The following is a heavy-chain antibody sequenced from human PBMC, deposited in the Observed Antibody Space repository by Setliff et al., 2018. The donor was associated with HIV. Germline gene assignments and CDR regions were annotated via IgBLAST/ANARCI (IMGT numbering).Heavy chain of an antibody. Sequence: KASETLSLTCTVSGGSISSYYWSWIRQPPGKRLEWVGYTYTSVTNYKPSLKSRVTISIDTSKNQFSLKLTSVTAADTAIYYCARSKGGGSGSFSYWGQGTLVTVSS. CDR2: TYTSVT. CDR1: GGSISSYY. J-gene: IGHJ4*02. CDR3: ARSKGGGSGSFSY. D-gene: IGHD3-10*01. V-gene: IGHV4-4*08.